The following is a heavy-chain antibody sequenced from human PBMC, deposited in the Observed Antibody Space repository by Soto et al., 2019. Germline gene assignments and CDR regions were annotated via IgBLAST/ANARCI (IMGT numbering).Heavy chain of an antibody. CDR1: GFSFNTYS. CDR3: EKALPAASWGWLDP. D-gene: IGHD6-25*01. J-gene: IGHJ5*02. CDR2: IAVSAGIT. V-gene: IGHV3-23*01. Sequence: EVQLLESGGGLVQPGGSLGLSCAASGFSFNTYSMTWVRQAPGRGLEWVSTIAVSAGITYNEDSVKGRFTVSRDNSMNTLYLQMNSLRAEDTAVYYCEKALPAASWGWLDPWGQGTLVTVSS.